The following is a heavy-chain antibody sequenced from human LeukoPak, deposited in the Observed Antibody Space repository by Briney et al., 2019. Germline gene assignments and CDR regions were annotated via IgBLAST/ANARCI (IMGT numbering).Heavy chain of an antibody. D-gene: IGHD2-15*01. CDR1: GYTFTGYY. CDR2: INPNSGGT. Sequence: GASVKVSCKASGYTFTGYYMHWVRQAPGQGLEWMGWINPNSGGTNYAQKFQGRVTMTRDTSISTAYMELSSLRSEDTAVYYCARVHGSGPFDYWGQGTLVTVSS. J-gene: IGHJ4*02. V-gene: IGHV1-2*02. CDR3: ARVHGSGPFDY.